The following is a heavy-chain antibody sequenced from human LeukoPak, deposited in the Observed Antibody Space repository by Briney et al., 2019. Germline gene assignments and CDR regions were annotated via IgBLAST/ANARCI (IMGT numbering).Heavy chain of an antibody. Sequence: GASVKVSCKASGYTFTGYYIHWVRQAPGQGLEWMGWINPNSGGTHFAQKFQGRATVTRDTSISTAYMELSRLRSDDTAVYYCARVSGESLSGSFQLDYWGQGILVTVSS. D-gene: IGHD3-10*01. V-gene: IGHV1-2*02. CDR3: ARVSGESLSGSFQLDY. J-gene: IGHJ4*02. CDR2: INPNSGGT. CDR1: GYTFTGYY.